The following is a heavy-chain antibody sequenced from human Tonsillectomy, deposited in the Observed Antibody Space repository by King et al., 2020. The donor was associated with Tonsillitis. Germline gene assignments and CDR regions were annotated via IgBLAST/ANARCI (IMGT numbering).Heavy chain of an antibody. Sequence: VQLVESGGRFVQPGRSLRLSCSASGFSFGDYGMSWVRQAPGQGLEWVGFIRSKGHGGTTEYAASVKGRFSISSEDSANIAYLHMDSLKTEDTAVYYCTGSPCRDSACYGFSYYFDKGGQETLDTVPS. CDR2: IRSKGHGGTT. CDR3: TGSPCRDSACYGFSYYFDK. J-gene: IGHJ4*02. V-gene: IGHV3-49*04. D-gene: IGHD2-21*01. CDR1: GFSFGDYG.